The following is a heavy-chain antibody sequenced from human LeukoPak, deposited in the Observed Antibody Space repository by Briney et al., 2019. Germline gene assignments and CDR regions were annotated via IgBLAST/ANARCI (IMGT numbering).Heavy chain of an antibody. CDR2: INPSGGST. Sequence: ASVKVSCKASGYTFTSYYMHWVRQAPGQGLEWMGIINPSGGSTSYAQKFQGRVTMTEDTSTDTAYMELSSLRSEDTAVYYCATASSSWYRGGAFDIWGQGTMVTVSS. V-gene: IGHV1-46*01. D-gene: IGHD6-13*01. J-gene: IGHJ3*02. CDR3: ATASSSWYRGGAFDI. CDR1: GYTFTSYY.